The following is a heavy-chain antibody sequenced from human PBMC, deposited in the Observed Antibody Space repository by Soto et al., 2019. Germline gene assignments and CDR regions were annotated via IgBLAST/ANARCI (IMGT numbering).Heavy chain of an antibody. CDR2: IIPSLGRP. D-gene: IGHD5-12*01. J-gene: IGHJ4*02. CDR1: GGTFSSYT. CDR3: AGRGVNSAYDL. Sequence: QVQLVQSGAEVKKSGSSVKVSCKASGGTFSSYTINWVRQAPGQGLEWMGRIIPSLGRPNYAQKFQGRVTVTADKSTSTAYMELSSLRSEDTAVFYCAGRGVNSAYDLWGQGTLVTVSS. V-gene: IGHV1-69*02.